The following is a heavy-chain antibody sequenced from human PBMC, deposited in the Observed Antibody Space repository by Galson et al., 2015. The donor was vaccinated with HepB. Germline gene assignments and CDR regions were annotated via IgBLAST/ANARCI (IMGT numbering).Heavy chain of an antibody. J-gene: IGHJ3*02. Sequence: SLRLSCAASGFTFSSHWMGWVRQAPGKGLEWVANIKEDGSDKYYVDSVKGRFTISRDNAKSSLYLQMSGLRAEDTAVYYCARAYFDIWGQGTMVTVSS. CDR1: GFTFSSHW. CDR3: ARAYFDI. V-gene: IGHV3-7*04. CDR2: IKEDGSDK.